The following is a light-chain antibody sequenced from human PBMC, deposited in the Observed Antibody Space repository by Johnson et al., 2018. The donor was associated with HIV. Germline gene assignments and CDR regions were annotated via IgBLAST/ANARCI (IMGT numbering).Light chain of an antibody. V-gene: IGLV1-51*01. CDR2: DNN. CDR3: GTWDSRLSAYV. CDR1: SSNIGNNY. J-gene: IGLJ1*01. Sequence: QPVLTQPPSVSAAPGQKVTISCSGSSSNIGNNYVSWYQQLPGTAPKLLIYDNNKRPSGIPDRFFGSKSGTSATLGITGLPTGDEADYYCGTWDSRLSAYVFGTGTKVTVL.